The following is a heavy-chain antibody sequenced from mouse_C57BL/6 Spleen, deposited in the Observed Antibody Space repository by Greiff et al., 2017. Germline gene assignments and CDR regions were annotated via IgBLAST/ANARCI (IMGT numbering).Heavy chain of an antibody. CDR1: GFTFNTYA. V-gene: IGHV10-3*01. CDR2: IRRKSSNYAT. D-gene: IGHD2-3*01. Sequence: DAGGGLVQPKGSLKLSCAASGFTFNTYAMHWVRQAPGKGLEWVARIRRKSSNYATYYADSVKDRFTISRDDSQSMLYLQMNNLKTEDTAMYYCVRGGDGYYNAMDYWGQGTSVTVSS. J-gene: IGHJ4*01. CDR3: VRGGDGYYNAMDY.